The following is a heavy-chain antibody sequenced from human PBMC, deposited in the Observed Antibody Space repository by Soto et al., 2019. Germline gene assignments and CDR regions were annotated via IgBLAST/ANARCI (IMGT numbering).Heavy chain of an antibody. V-gene: IGHV4-34*01. CDR1: GGSFSGYY. D-gene: IGHD3-9*01. Sequence: SETLSLTCAVYGGSFSGYYWSWIRQPPGKGLEWIGEINHSGSTNYNPSLKSRVTISVDTSKNQFSLKLSSVTAADTAAYYCARAFTYYDILTGYSYGMDVWGQGTTVTVSS. CDR3: ARAFTYYDILTGYSYGMDV. J-gene: IGHJ6*02. CDR2: INHSGST.